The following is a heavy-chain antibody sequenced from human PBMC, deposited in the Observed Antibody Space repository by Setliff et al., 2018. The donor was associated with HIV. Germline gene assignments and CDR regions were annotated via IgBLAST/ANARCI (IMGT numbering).Heavy chain of an antibody. J-gene: IGHJ5*02. CDR1: GYTISSGYY. CDR3: ARYTSKVDWFDP. CDR2: IHYNGRT. D-gene: IGHD2-2*02. V-gene: IGHV4-38-2*01. Sequence: KPSETLSLTCALSGYTISSGYYWAWIRQPPGKGLEWIAIIHYNGRTYYDPSLKSRVTIFVDTSKTQFYLKLRSVTASDTAVYYCARYTSKVDWFDPWGQGTLVTVSS.